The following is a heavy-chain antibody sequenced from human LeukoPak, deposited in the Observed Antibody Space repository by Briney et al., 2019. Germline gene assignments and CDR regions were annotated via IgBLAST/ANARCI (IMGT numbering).Heavy chain of an antibody. CDR3: AKVPRSGSYGY. J-gene: IGHJ4*02. V-gene: IGHV3-NL1*01. D-gene: IGHD1-26*01. CDR1: GFTFSSYA. CDR2: INWNGGST. Sequence: GALRLSCAASGFTFSSYAMHWVRQAPGKGLEWVSGINWNGGSTGYADSVKGRFTISRDNSKNTLYLQMNSLRAEDTAVYYCAKVPRSGSYGYWGQGTLVTVSS.